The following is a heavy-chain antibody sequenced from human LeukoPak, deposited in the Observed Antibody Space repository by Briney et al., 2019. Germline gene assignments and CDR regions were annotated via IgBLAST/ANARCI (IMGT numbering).Heavy chain of an antibody. CDR1: GFTFSSYW. J-gene: IGHJ6*02. CDR2: INSDGSST. Sequence: GGSLRLSCAASGFTFSSYWMHWVRQAPGKGLVWVSRINSDGSSTRYADSVKGRFTISRDNAKNTLYLQMNSLRAEDTAVYYCARSHYYDSSGYFYYYYGMDVWGQGTTVTVSS. CDR3: ARSHYYDSSGYFYYYYGMDV. V-gene: IGHV3-74*01. D-gene: IGHD3-22*01.